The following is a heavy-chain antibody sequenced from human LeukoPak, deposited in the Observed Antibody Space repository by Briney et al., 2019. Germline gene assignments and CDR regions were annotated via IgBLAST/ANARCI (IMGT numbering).Heavy chain of an antibody. CDR2: IYTPGST. D-gene: IGHD4-11*01. CDR1: GGSISSGSYY. Sequence: PSETLSLTCTVSGGSISSGSYYWSWIRQPAGKGLEWIGHIYTPGSTNYNPSLKSRVTISIDMSRNQFSLKLSSVTAADTAVYYCARMLTTTAEPYFDYWGQGTLVTVSS. J-gene: IGHJ4*02. V-gene: IGHV4-61*09. CDR3: ARMLTTTAEPYFDY.